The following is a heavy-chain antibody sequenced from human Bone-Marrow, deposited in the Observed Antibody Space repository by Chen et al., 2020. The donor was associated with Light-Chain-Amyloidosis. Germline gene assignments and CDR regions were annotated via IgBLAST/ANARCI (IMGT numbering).Heavy chain of an antibody. CDR2: IYPDDSDA. CDR3: ARRRDGYNFDY. D-gene: IGHD2-21*01. CDR1: GYTFPNYW. V-gene: IGHV5-51*01. Sequence: PGESLKISCKGXGYTFPNYWIGWVRQMPGKGLDWMGVIYPDDSDARYSPSFEGQVTIXADKSIXXXXXXXXXXXXXDTAMYYCARRRDGYNFDYWGQGTLVTVSS. J-gene: IGHJ4*02.